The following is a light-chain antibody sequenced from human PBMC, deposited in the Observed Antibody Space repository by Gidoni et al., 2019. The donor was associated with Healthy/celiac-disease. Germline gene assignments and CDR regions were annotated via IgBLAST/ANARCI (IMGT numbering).Light chain of an antibody. Sequence: DIVMTQSPDSLAVSLGERATINCKSSKSVLYSSNNKHYLAWYQQKPGQPPKLLIYWASTRESGVPDRFSGSGSGTDFTLTISSLQAEDVAVYYCQQYYSTPFTFGPGTKVDIK. V-gene: IGKV4-1*01. CDR2: WAS. CDR3: QQYYSTPFT. J-gene: IGKJ3*01. CDR1: KSVLYSSNNKHY.